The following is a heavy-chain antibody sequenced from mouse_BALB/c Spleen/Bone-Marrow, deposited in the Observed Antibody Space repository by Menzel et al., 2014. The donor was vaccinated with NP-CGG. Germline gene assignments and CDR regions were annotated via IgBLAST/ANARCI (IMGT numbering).Heavy chain of an antibody. D-gene: IGHD1-1*01. CDR2: IWAGGST. Sequence: QVQLTESGPGLVAPSQSLSITCTVSGLSLTSYGVHWVRQPPGKVLEWLGVIWAGGSTNYNSSLMSRLSISKDNSKSQVFLKMNSLQTDGTTMYYSARASYYEGAMDHRGQATSVTVSS. CDR3: ARASYYEGAMDH. J-gene: IGHJ4*01. CDR1: GLSLTSYG. V-gene: IGHV2-9*02.